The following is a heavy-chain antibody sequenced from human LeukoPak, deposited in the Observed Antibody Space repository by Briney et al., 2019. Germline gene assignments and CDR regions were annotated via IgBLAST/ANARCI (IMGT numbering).Heavy chain of an antibody. V-gene: IGHV3-33*01. CDR3: TRDVGHSALAN. CDR2: IGHDGTNK. CDR1: GFTFSNYG. D-gene: IGHD5-18*01. Sequence: GRSLRLSCAASGFTFSNYGMHWGRESPGKGREWVGVIGHDGTNKDYADSGKGRFPISRDNSTNTLYLQMHSLSAQDPAVYYCTRDVGHSALANWGQGVLVPVSS. J-gene: IGHJ4*02.